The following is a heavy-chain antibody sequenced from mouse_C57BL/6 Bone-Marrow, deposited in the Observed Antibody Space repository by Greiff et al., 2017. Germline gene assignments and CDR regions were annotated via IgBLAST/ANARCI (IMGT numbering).Heavy chain of an antibody. J-gene: IGHJ2*01. CDR3: ARSGPLGRRFDY. CDR2: IYPTSGRT. CDR1: GYTFTSYW. Sequence: VQLQQPGAELVKPGASVKMSCKASGYTFTSYWITWVKQRPGQGLEWIGDIYPTSGRTNYNDKFKSKAILTVDTSSNTAHMQLSSLTSEDSAVFYCARSGPLGRRFDYWGQGTTLTVSS. D-gene: IGHD4-1*01. V-gene: IGHV1-55*01.